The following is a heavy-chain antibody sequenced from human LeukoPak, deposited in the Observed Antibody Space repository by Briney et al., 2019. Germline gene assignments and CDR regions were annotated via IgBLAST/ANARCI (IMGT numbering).Heavy chain of an antibody. CDR3: AKVRFLEWFFWI. CDR1: GFTFSSYA. J-gene: IGHJ3*02. Sequence: PGGSLRLSCAASGFTFSSYAMSWVRQTPGKGLEWVSAISGSGGSTYYADSVKGRFAISRDNSKNTLYLQMNSLRAEDTAVYYCAKVRFLEWFFWIWGQGTMVTVSS. CDR2: ISGSGGST. V-gene: IGHV3-23*01. D-gene: IGHD3-3*01.